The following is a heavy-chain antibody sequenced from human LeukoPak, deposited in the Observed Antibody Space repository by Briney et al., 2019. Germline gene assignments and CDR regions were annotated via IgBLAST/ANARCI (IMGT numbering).Heavy chain of an antibody. J-gene: IGHJ3*02. V-gene: IGHV4-59*08. CDR1: GGSINSYY. Sequence: PWGTPALPSPGSGGSINSYYGGWRRPPPGKGGGGIGYIYYSGSTNYNPSLKSRVTISVDTSNNKFSLKLTSLTAADTAVYYCVRHLSAGRPAFDIWGQGTMVTVSS. CDR3: VRHLSAGRPAFDI. D-gene: IGHD2-15*01. CDR2: IYYSGST.